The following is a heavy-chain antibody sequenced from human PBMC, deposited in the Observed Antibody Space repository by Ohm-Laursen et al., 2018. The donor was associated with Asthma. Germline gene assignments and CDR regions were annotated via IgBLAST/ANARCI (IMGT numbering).Heavy chain of an antibody. D-gene: IGHD4-17*01. CDR2: ISYDGSNK. Sequence: SLRLSCAASGFTFSSFGMHWVRQAPGKGLEWVAVISYDGSNKYYADSVKGRFTISRDNSKNTLYLQMNSLRAEDTAVYYCAKDLIWGNYGDRYFDYWGQGTLVTVSS. J-gene: IGHJ4*02. CDR1: GFTFSSFG. CDR3: AKDLIWGNYGDRYFDY. V-gene: IGHV3-30*18.